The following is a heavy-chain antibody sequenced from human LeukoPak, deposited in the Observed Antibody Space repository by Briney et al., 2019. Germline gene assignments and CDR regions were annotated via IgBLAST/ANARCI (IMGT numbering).Heavy chain of an antibody. J-gene: IGHJ4*02. V-gene: IGHV1-3*01. CDR3: ARSSGYYRAYYFDY. D-gene: IGHD3-22*01. CDR1: GYTFTSYA. Sequence: ASVKVSCKASGYTFTSYAIHWVRQAPGQRLEWMGWINAGNGNTKYSQKFQGRVTITRDTSASTAYMELSSLRSEDTAVYYCARSSGYYRAYYFDYWGQGTLVTVSS. CDR2: INAGNGNT.